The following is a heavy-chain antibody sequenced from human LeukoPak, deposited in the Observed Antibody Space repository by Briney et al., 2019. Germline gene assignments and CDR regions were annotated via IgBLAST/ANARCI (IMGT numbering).Heavy chain of an antibody. J-gene: IGHJ4*02. V-gene: IGHV4-34*01. Sequence: ASETLSLTCAVYGGSFSGYYWSWIRQPPGKGLEWIGEINHSGSTNYNPSLKSRVTISVDTSKNQFSLKLSSVTAADTAVYYCARHIPFDCWGQGTLVTVSS. CDR1: GGSFSGYY. D-gene: IGHD2-21*01. CDR3: ARHIPFDC. CDR2: INHSGST.